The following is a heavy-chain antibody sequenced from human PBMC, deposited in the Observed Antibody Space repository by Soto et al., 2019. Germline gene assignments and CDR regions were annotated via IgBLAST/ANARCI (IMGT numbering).Heavy chain of an antibody. D-gene: IGHD1-26*01. V-gene: IGHV5-51*01. CDR2: IYPGDSDT. CDR3: ARGERVGTTTGFFDY. Sequence: PGESLKISCKGSGYSFPTHWIGWVRQMPGKGLEWMGIIYPGDSDTRYSPSFQGQVTISVDKSINTAYLQWSTLKASDTAMYYCARGERVGTTTGFFDYGGQGTLVPVSP. J-gene: IGHJ4*02. CDR1: GYSFPTHW.